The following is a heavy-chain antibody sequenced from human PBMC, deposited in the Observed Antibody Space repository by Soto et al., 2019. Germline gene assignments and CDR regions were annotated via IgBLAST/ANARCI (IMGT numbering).Heavy chain of an antibody. V-gene: IGHV3-20*04. CDR3: ARNYYYDSSGPSGY. D-gene: IGHD3-22*01. Sequence: GGSLRLSCAASGFTFSSYGMHWVRQAPGKGLEWVSGINWNGGSTGYADSVKGRFTISRDNAKNSLYLQMNSLRAEDTALYYCARNYYYDSSGPSGYWGQGTLVTVS. CDR2: INWNGGST. CDR1: GFTFSSYG. J-gene: IGHJ4*02.